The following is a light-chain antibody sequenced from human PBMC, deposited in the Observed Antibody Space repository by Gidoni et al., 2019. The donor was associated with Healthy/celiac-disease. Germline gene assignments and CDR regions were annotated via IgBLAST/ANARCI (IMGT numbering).Light chain of an antibody. J-gene: IGKJ1*01. CDR1: QSISSY. CDR3: QQSYSTPWG. V-gene: IGKV1-39*01. CDR2: AAS. Sequence: DIQMTQSPSSLSASVGDRVTINCRASQSISSYLNWYQQKPGKAPKLLIYAASSLQSGVPSRFSGSGSGTDFTLTISSLQPEDFATYYCQQSYSTPWGFGQXTKVEIK.